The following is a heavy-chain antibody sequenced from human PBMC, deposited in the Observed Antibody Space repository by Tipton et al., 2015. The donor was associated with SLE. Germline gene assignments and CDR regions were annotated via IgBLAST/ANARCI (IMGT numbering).Heavy chain of an antibody. CDR3: ARHPTEYSSARY. Sequence: QSGPEVKKPGESLKISCQGSGYSFSDYWIAWVRQMPGKGLEWMGIIYPTDSKTRYSPPFQGQVTISADKSISTAYLQWNSLKPSATAIYFCARHPTEYSSARYWGQGTQVTVSS. CDR1: GYSFSDYW. J-gene: IGHJ4*02. CDR2: IYPTDSKT. D-gene: IGHD3-22*01. V-gene: IGHV5-51*01.